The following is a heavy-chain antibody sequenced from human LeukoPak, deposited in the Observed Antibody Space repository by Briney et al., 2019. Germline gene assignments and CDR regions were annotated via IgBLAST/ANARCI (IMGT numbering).Heavy chain of an antibody. CDR3: ATDERRKGFYDI. D-gene: IGHD5-24*01. V-gene: IGHV1-69-2*01. J-gene: IGHJ3*02. CDR2: VDPEDGET. Sequence: VKISRKVSGYTLTDYYMHWVQQAPGKGLEWMGLVDPEDGETKYAEKFRGRVTITADTSTDTAYMELSSLRSEDTAVYHCATDERRKGFYDIWGQGTMVTVSS. CDR1: GYTLTDYY.